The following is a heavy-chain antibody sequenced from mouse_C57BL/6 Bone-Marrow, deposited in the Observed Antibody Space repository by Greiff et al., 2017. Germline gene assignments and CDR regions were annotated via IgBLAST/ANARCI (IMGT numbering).Heavy chain of an antibody. CDR2: IYPGSGST. CDR1: GYTFTSYW. CDR3: ARWDYGSSLGYWYFDV. Sequence: QVQLQQPGAELVKPGASVKMSCKASGYTFTSYWITWVKQRPGQGLEWIGDIYPGSGSTNYNEKFKSKATLTVDTSSSIAYMQLSSLTSEDSAVYYCARWDYGSSLGYWYFDVWGTGTTVTVSS. V-gene: IGHV1-55*01. J-gene: IGHJ1*03. D-gene: IGHD1-1*01.